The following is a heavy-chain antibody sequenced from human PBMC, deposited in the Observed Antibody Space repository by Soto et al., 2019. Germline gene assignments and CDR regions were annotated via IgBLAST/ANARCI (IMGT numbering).Heavy chain of an antibody. CDR1: GDSITSSY. CDR3: ARDHFYFYDSSGFRLYAFDM. J-gene: IGHJ3*02. D-gene: IGHD3-22*01. CDR2: IYNNGGT. V-gene: IGHV4-59*01. Sequence: SETLSLTCSVSGDSITSSYWTWIRQPPGKGLEWIGYIYNNGGTNYNPSLKSRVTVSMDTSKNQFSLTLTAVTAADTAVYYCARDHFYFYDSSGFRLYAFDMWGPGTLVTVSS.